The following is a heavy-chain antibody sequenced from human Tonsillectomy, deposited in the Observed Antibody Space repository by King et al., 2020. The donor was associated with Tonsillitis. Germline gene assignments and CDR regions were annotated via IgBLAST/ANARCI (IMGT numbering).Heavy chain of an antibody. CDR2: INHSGNT. J-gene: IGHJ3*02. Sequence: VQLQQWGAGLLKPSETLSLTCAVYDGSFSGYYWSWIRQPPGKDLEWIGEINHSGNTNYNPSLKSRVTLSVDTSRSHVSLNLRSVTAADAGVYYCARGYSYASGYAFDIWGQGTMVTVPS. CDR1: DGSFSGYY. D-gene: IGHD5-18*01. CDR3: ARGYSYASGYAFDI. V-gene: IGHV4-34*01.